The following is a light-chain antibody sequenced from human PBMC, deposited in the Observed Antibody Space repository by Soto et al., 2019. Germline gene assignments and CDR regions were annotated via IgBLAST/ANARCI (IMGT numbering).Light chain of an antibody. J-gene: IGKJ1*01. Sequence: EVVMTQSPATLSVSPGERATLSCRASQSVNANLAWYQQKPGQAPRLLIHGAANKATGIPARFSGSGFGTAFILTISRLQSEGFAVYYCQQYNTWLCTFGQGTKVEI. V-gene: IGKV3-15*01. CDR2: GAA. CDR3: QQYNTWLCT. CDR1: QSVNAN.